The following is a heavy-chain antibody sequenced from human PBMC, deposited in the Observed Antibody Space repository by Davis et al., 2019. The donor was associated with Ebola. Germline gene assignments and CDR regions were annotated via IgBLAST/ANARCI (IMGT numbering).Heavy chain of an antibody. CDR2: IFPGDSDS. CDR1: GYSFTNYW. CDR3: ARQIRSSGYFDY. D-gene: IGHD6-19*01. V-gene: IGHV5-51*01. Sequence: GESLKISCKGSGYSFTNYWIGWVRQMPGKGLEWVGIIFPGDSDSLYSPSFQGQVTISADKSISTAYLQWSSLKASDTAMYYCARQIRSSGYFDYWGQGTLVTVSS. J-gene: IGHJ4*02.